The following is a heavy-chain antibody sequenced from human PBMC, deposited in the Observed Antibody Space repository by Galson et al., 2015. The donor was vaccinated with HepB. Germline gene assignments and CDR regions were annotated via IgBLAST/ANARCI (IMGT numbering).Heavy chain of an antibody. J-gene: IGHJ4*02. CDR1: GDSVSSNSAA. CDR2: TYYRSKWYN. Sequence: CAISGDSVSSNSAAWNWIRQSPSRGPEWLGRTYYRSKWYNDYAVSVKSRITINPDTSKNQFSLQLNSVTPDDTAVYYCASEWFGEFSWLGSWGQGTLVTVSS. D-gene: IGHD3-10*01. V-gene: IGHV6-1*01. CDR3: ASEWFGEFSWLGS.